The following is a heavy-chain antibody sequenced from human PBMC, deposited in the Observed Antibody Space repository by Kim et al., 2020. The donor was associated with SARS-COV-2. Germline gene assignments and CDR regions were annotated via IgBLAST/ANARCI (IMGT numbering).Heavy chain of an antibody. CDR1: GGSISSGSYY. J-gene: IGHJ5*02. CDR3: AGRSLRYFDWLRFDP. Sequence: SETLSLTCTVSGGSISSGSYYWSWIRQPAGKGLEWIGRIYTSGSTNYNPSLKSRVTISVDTSKNQFSLKLSSVTAADTAVYYCAGRSLRYFDWLRFDPWGQGTLVTVSS. CDR2: IYTSGST. D-gene: IGHD3-9*01. V-gene: IGHV4-61*02.